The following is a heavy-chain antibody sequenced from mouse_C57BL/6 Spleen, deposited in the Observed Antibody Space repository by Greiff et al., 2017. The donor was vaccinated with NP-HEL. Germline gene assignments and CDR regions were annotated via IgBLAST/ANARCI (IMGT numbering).Heavy chain of an antibody. CDR1: GYTFTSYW. CDR3: ARGSSGLFDY. V-gene: IGHV1-61*01. Sequence: QVQLQQPGAELVRPGSSVKLSCKASGYTFTSYWMDWVKQRPGQGLEWIGNIYPSDSGTHYNQKFKDKATLTVDKSSSTAYMQLSSLTSEDSAVYYCARGSSGLFDYWGQGTTLTVSS. J-gene: IGHJ2*01. D-gene: IGHD3-2*02. CDR2: IYPSDSGT.